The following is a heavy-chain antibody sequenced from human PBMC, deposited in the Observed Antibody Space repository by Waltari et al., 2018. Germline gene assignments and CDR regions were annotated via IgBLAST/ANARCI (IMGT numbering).Heavy chain of an antibody. Sequence: QVQLQESGPGLVKPSQTLSLTCTVFGGSISSGRYHCTWIRQPAGKGLGWIGHIHTSGSTNYNPSLKSRVAISIDTSKNQFSLKLSSVTAADTAVYYCARGLLWFGELKNFDYWGQGTLVTVSS. V-gene: IGHV4-61*02. CDR2: IHTSGST. J-gene: IGHJ4*02. D-gene: IGHD3-10*01. CDR3: ARGLLWFGELKNFDY. CDR1: GGSISSGRYH.